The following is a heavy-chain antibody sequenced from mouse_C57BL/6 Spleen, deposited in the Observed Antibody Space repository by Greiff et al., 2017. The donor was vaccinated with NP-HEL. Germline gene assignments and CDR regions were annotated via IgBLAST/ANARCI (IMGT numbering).Heavy chain of an antibody. CDR2: IDPSDSYT. J-gene: IGHJ3*01. D-gene: IGHD2-3*01. V-gene: IGHV1-50*01. CDR3: AFYEEGFAY. CDR1: GYTFTSYW. Sequence: VKLQQPGAELVKPGASVKLSCKASGYTFTSYWMQWVNQRPGQGLEWIGEIDPSDSYTNYNQKFKGKATLTVDTSSSTAYMQLSSLTSEDSAVFYCAFYEEGFAYWGQGTLVTVSA.